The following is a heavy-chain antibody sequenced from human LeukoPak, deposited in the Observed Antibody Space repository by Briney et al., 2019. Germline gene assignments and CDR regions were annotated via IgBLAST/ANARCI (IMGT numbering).Heavy chain of an antibody. CDR1: GDTLTELS. J-gene: IGHJ5*02. Sequence: ASVKVSCKLSGDTLTELSMHWVRQSPGKGLEWMGGFVPEDGETIYAQKFQGRVTMTEDTSTDTAYMELSSLRSDDTAVYFCARDYVGRSAGYNHRYHNYFDPWGQGTLVVVSS. CDR3: ARDYVGRSAGYNHRYHNYFDP. CDR2: FVPEDGET. V-gene: IGHV1-24*01. D-gene: IGHD1-14*01.